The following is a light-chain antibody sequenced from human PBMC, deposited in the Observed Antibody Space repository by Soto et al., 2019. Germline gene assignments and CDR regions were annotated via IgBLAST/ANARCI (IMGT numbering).Light chain of an antibody. CDR2: DAS. CDR3: QQYDKRIVT. J-gene: IGKJ3*01. V-gene: IGKV1-33*01. CDR1: QDISNN. Sequence: DIQMTQSPSSLSASVGDRVTFTCQASQDISNNLNWYQQKAGKPPKLLIYDASNLERGVPSRFSGGGSGTDFTFTISNLQPEDIATYYCQQYDKRIVTFGPGTKVDL.